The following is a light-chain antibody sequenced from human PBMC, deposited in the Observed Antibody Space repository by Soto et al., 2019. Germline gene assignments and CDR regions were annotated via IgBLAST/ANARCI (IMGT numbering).Light chain of an antibody. CDR3: LLSYSGARPVV. Sequence: QAVVNQEPSLTVSPGGTVTLTCGSSTGAVTSGHYPYWFQQKPGQAPRTLIYDTSNKHSWTPARFSGSLLGGKAALTLSGAQPEDEAEYYCLLSYSGARPVVFGGGTKVTVL. V-gene: IGLV7-46*01. J-gene: IGLJ2*01. CDR2: DTS. CDR1: TGAVTSGHY.